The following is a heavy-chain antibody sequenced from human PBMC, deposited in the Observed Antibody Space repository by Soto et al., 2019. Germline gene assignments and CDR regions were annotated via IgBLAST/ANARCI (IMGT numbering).Heavy chain of an antibody. J-gene: IGHJ4*02. CDR2: ITYDGSFQ. CDR3: AKDRVGGTFYTPLGF. V-gene: IGHV3-30*18. CDR1: GFNFDNYG. D-gene: IGHD1-7*01. Sequence: SLRLSCQASGFNFDNYGMHWVRQAPGKGLEWVAVITYDGSFQYYADSVKGRFTTSRDNSKNTLSLHLNTLKPEDTAVYHCAKDRVGGTFYTPLGFWGQGTLVTVSS.